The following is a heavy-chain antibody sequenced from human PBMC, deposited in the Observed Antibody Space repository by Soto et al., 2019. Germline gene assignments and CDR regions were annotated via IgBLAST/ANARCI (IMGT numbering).Heavy chain of an antibody. V-gene: IGHV4-61*08. CDR1: RGSVSSGGYF. J-gene: IGHJ4*02. Sequence: SETLSLTCTVSRGSVSSGGYFWTWIRQPPGKGLEWIGYISYSGSTNYNPSLKSRVTISLDTSKNQFSLKLSSVTAADTAVYYCARDSGGVDYWGQGSLVTVSS. CDR3: ARDSGGVDY. D-gene: IGHD3-10*01. CDR2: ISYSGST.